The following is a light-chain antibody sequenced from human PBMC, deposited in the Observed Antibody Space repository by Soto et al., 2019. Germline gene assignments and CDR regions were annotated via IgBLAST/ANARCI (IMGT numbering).Light chain of an antibody. Sequence: QSALTQPPSASGSPGQSVTISCTGTSSDVGDYNYVSWYQQHPGKAPKLMIYEVSKRPSGVPDRFSGSKSGNTASLTVSGLQAEDEADYYCSSYAGSNNVEVFGGGTKLTVL. CDR1: SSDVGDYNY. CDR2: EVS. V-gene: IGLV2-8*01. CDR3: SSYAGSNNVEV. J-gene: IGLJ3*02.